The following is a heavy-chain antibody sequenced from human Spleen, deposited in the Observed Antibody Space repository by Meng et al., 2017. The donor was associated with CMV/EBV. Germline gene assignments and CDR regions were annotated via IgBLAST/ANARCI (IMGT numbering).Heavy chain of an antibody. D-gene: IGHD6-13*01. Sequence: TCSVSDVSVRSSDYYWSWVRQPPGKGPEWIGYIHYTGSTNYSPSLQSRLTMSLDTSRNLFSLSLTSVTAADTAMYYCVGTNSWLFDHWGQGSLVTVSS. CDR1: DVSVRSSDYY. CDR3: VGTNSWLFDH. CDR2: IHYTGST. V-gene: IGHV4-30-4*08. J-gene: IGHJ4*02.